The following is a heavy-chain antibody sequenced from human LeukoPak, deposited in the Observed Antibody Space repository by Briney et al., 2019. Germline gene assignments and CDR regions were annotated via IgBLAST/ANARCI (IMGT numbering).Heavy chain of an antibody. J-gene: IGHJ3*02. V-gene: IGHV3-30*04. CDR1: GFTFNRYR. D-gene: IGHD3-22*01. Sequence: GGSLRLSCAATGFTFNRYRMHWVRQAPGKGLEWVAVISYDGRYQFYADSVKGRFTVSRDNSKNTLFLQMNSLRAEDTAVYHCARMMTDFDGSGHDIQRGAFDIWGQGTMVTVS. CDR3: ARMMTDFDGSGHDIQRGAFDI. CDR2: ISYDGRYQ.